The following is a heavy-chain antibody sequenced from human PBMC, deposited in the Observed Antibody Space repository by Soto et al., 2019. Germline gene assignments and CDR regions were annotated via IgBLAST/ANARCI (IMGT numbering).Heavy chain of an antibody. D-gene: IGHD2-2*01. V-gene: IGHV1-8*01. CDR3: ARGPDTVVVPAAPPATSDYYYYYMDV. CDR2: MNPNSGNT. Sequence: ASVKVSCKASGYTFTSSDINWVRQATGQGLEWMGWMNPNSGNTGYAQKFQGRVTMTRNTSISTAYMGLSSPRSEDTAVYYCARGPDTVVVPAAPPATSDYYYYYMDVWGKGTTVTVSS. J-gene: IGHJ6*03. CDR1: GYTFTSSD.